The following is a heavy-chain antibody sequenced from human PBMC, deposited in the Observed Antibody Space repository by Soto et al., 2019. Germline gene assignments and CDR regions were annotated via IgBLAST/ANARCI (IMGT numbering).Heavy chain of an antibody. D-gene: IGHD4-17*01. CDR2: IYYSGST. Sequence: SETLSLTCTVSGGSISSSSYYWGWIRQPPGKGLEWIGYIYYSGSTYYNPSLKSRVTISVDTSKNQFSLKLSSVTAEDTAVYYCARDPDYGDYTFDYWGQGTLVTVSS. J-gene: IGHJ4*02. CDR1: GGSISSSSYY. CDR3: ARDPDYGDYTFDY. V-gene: IGHV4-31*03.